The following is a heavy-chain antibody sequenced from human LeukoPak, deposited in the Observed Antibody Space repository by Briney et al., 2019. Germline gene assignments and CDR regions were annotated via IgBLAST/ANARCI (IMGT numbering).Heavy chain of an antibody. CDR2: ISGSGGST. Sequence: GGSLRLSCAASGFTFSSYAMSWVRQAPGKGLEWVSAISGSGGSTYYADSVKGRFTISRDNSKNTLYLRMNSLRAEDTAVYYCAKDPRGYSYGYWSGPYFDYWGQGTLVTVSS. V-gene: IGHV3-23*01. CDR1: GFTFSSYA. J-gene: IGHJ4*02. D-gene: IGHD5-18*01. CDR3: AKDPRGYSYGYWSGPYFDY.